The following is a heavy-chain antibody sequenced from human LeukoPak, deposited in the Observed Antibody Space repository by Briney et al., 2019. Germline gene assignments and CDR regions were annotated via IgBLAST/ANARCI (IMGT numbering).Heavy chain of an antibody. CDR3: AKVGYFDWCMDV. D-gene: IGHD3-9*01. Sequence: GGSLRLSCATSGFTFSSYGMHWVRQAPGKGLEWVAVIWYDGSNKYYADSVKGRFTISRDNSKNTLYLQMNSLRAEDTAVYYCAKVGYFDWCMDVWGQGTTVTVSS. CDR1: GFTFSSYG. CDR2: IWYDGSNK. J-gene: IGHJ6*02. V-gene: IGHV3-33*06.